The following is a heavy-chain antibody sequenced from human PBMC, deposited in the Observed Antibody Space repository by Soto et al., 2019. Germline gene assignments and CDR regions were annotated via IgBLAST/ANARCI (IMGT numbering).Heavy chain of an antibody. J-gene: IGHJ4*02. Sequence: PSETLSLTCTVSGDSISSSSYYWGWIRQPPGKGLEWIGSIYYSGSTYYNPSLKSRVTISIDTSKNQFSLKMSSVTAADTAVYYCARDKYLVHGGNSKGVDYWGQGTLVTVSS. V-gene: IGHV4-39*02. CDR3: ARDKYLVHGGNSKGVDY. CDR2: IYYSGST. CDR1: GDSISSSSYY. D-gene: IGHD2-21*02.